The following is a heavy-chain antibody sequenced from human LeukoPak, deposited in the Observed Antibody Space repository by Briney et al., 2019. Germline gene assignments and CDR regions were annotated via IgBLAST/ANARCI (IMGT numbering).Heavy chain of an antibody. CDR1: GGSFSGYY. J-gene: IGHJ5*02. Sequence: SETLSLTCAVYGGSFSGYYWGWIRQPPGKGLEWIGSIYYSGSTYYNPSLKSRVTISVDTSKNQFSLKLSSVTAADTAVYYCARDSRYDFWSGYYEGCWFDPWGQGTLVTVPS. D-gene: IGHD3-3*01. CDR2: IYYSGST. V-gene: IGHV4-34*01. CDR3: ARDSRYDFWSGYYEGCWFDP.